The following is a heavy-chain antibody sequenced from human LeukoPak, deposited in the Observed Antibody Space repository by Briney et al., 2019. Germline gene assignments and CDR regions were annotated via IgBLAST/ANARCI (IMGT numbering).Heavy chain of an antibody. CDR2: IYTGGRT. D-gene: IGHD5-24*01. CDR1: ELTVSRNY. J-gene: IGHJ5*02. Sequence: GGSLRLSCTDSELTVSRNYMAWVRQAPGKGLECVSVIYTGGRTFYADSVRGRLTISRDIPKNTVSLQMNSLEAEDTAVYFCARVEMATSSLDLWGQGTLVIVSS. V-gene: IGHV3-53*01. CDR3: ARVEMATSSLDL.